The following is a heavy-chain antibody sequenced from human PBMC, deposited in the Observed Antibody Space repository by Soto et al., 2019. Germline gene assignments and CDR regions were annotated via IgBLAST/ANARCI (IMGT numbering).Heavy chain of an antibody. CDR2: ISNRGDT. CDR3: AREPRYCRGGSCSITGDAYYI. V-gene: IGHV3-66*01. Sequence: GGSLRLSCTALEIIDSDTYVNRVSQAQGKGLEWVSVISNRGDTHYADSVRGRFSLSRDISDNTLHLQMNNLRVEDTAVYYCAREPRYCRGGSCSITGDAYYIWGQGTMVTVSS. J-gene: IGHJ3*02. CDR1: EIIDSDTY. D-gene: IGHD2-15*01.